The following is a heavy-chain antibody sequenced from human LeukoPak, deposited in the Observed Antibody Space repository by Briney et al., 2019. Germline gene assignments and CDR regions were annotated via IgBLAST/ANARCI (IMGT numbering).Heavy chain of an antibody. J-gene: IGHJ3*02. Sequence: ASVKVSCKASGGTFSSSGISWVRQAPGQGLEWMGGIIPITGTANYAQKFQDRVTITADESTSTAYMELSSLRSDDTAVYYCAKDRWTEVDAFDIWGQGTMVTVSS. CDR3: AKDRWTEVDAFDI. V-gene: IGHV1-69*13. CDR2: IIPITGTA. CDR1: GGTFSSSG. D-gene: IGHD1-1*01.